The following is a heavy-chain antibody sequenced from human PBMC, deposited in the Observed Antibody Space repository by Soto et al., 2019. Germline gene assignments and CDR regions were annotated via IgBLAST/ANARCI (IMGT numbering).Heavy chain of an antibody. CDR2: INPNRGGA. Sequence: QEHLVQSGAEVKPPGASVKVSCKASGYTFTGHYIHWVRQAPGQGLEWMGWINPNRGGANIAQKFQGWVTVTRDTSITTVYMELSRLRSTDTAVYYCVRDYYDRSASSGFDIWGPGTRVTVSS. V-gene: IGHV1-2*04. CDR3: VRDYYDRSASSGFDI. D-gene: IGHD3-22*01. J-gene: IGHJ3*02. CDR1: GYTFTGHY.